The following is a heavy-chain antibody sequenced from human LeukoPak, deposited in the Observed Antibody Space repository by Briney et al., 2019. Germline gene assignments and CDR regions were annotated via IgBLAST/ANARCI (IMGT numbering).Heavy chain of an antibody. CDR3: AELGITMIGGV. CDR2: IKQDGSEK. Sequence: GGSLRLSCAASGFTFSSYWMSWVRQAPGKGLEGVANIKQDGSEKYYVDSVKGRFTISRDNAKNSLYLQMNSLIAEDTAVYYCAELGITMIGGVWGKGTTVTISS. D-gene: IGHD3-10*02. V-gene: IGHV3-7*01. CDR1: GFTFSSYW. J-gene: IGHJ6*04.